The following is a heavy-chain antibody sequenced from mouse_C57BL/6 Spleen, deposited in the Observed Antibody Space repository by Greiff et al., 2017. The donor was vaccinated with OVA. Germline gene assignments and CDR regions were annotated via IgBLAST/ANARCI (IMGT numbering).Heavy chain of an antibody. CDR1: GFSLTSYA. CDR2: IWTGGGT. CDR3: ARNYGSSPWFAY. J-gene: IGHJ3*01. D-gene: IGHD1-1*01. V-gene: IGHV2-9-1*01. Sequence: VKLVESGPGLVAPSQSLSITCTVSGFSLTSYAISWVRQPPGKGLEWLGVIWTGGGTNYNSALKSRLSLSKDNSKSQVFLKMNSLQTDDTARYYCARNYGSSPWFAYWGQGTLVTVSA.